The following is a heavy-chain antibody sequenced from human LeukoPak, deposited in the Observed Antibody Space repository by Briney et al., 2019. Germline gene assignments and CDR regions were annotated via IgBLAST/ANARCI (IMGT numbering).Heavy chain of an antibody. V-gene: IGHV3-7*03. J-gene: IGHJ4*02. CDR2: IKQDGSGK. D-gene: IGHD5-24*01. Sequence: GGSLRLSCAASGFTFSSYWMSWVRQAPGKGLEWVANIKQDGSGKYYVDSVKGRFTISRDNAKNSLYLQMNSLRAEDTAVYYCAKIQFQLPPARWPSIYWGQGTLVTVSS. CDR3: AKIQFQLPPARWPSIY. CDR1: GFTFSSYW.